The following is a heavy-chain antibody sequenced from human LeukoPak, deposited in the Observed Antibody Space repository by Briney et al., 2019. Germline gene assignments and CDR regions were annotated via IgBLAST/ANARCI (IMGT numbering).Heavy chain of an antibody. CDR1: GGSISSYY. CDR3: ARLASGSYGPLTPFDY. CDR2: IYYSGST. V-gene: IGHV4-59*08. J-gene: IGHJ4*02. Sequence: SETLSLTCTVSGGSISSYYWSWIRQPPGKGLEWIWDIYYSGSTNYNPSLKSRVTIPVDTSKNQFSLRLSSVTAADTAVYYSARLASGSYGPLTPFDYWGQGTLVTAPS. D-gene: IGHD1-26*01.